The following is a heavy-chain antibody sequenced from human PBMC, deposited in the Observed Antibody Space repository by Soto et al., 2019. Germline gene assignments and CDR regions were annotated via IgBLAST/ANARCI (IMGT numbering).Heavy chain of an antibody. V-gene: IGHV4-59*08. CDR3: ATSKEYPPYFDY. J-gene: IGHJ4*02. Sequence: SETLSLTCTVSGGSISSYYWSWIRQPPGKGLEWIGYIFYSGSTNYNPSLKSRVTISVDTPNNQFSLKLSSVTAADTAVYYCATSKEYPPYFDYWGQGTLVTVSS. CDR1: GGSISSYY. CDR2: IFYSGST.